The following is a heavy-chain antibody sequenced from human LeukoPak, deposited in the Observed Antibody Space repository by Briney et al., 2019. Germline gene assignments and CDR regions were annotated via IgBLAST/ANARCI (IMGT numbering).Heavy chain of an antibody. V-gene: IGHV4-38-2*02. CDR2: VYQSGTT. D-gene: IGHD5-18*01. CDR1: GFSISSGHY. J-gene: IGHJ4*02. Sequence: SDTLSLTCTVSGFSISSGHYWGWVRQPPGAGLEWIGSVYQSGTTYYNPSLKRRLTTSMDMSKNQFSLNLRPVTSADTGVYYCARIFIRNGYSSYFDCWGQGALVTVSS. CDR3: ARIFIRNGYSSYFDC.